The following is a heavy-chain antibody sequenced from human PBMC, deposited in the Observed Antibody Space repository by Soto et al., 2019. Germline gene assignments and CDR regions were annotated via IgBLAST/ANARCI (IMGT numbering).Heavy chain of an antibody. CDR3: AHGRGSDSSGWYHFDY. CDR1: GFSLSTSGVG. V-gene: IGHV2-5*01. J-gene: IGHJ4*02. CDR2: IYWNDDK. D-gene: IGHD6-19*01. Sequence: SGPTLVNPTQTLTLTCTFSGFSLSTSGVGVGWIRQPPGKALEWLALIYWNDDKRYSPSLKSRLTITKDTSKNQVVLTMTNMDPVDTATYYCAHGRGSDSSGWYHFDYWGQGTLVTVSS.